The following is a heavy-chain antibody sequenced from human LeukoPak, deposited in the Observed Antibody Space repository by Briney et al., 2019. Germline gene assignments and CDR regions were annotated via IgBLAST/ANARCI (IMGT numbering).Heavy chain of an antibody. Sequence: SETLSLTCTVSGGSISSYYWSWIRQPPGKGLEWIGYIYYSGSTNYNPSLKSRVTISVDTSKNQFSLKLSSVTAADTAVYYCAKHSSSWQSYAFDIWGQGTVVTVSS. CDR2: IYYSGST. CDR1: GGSISSYY. V-gene: IGHV4-59*08. J-gene: IGHJ3*02. CDR3: AKHSSSWQSYAFDI. D-gene: IGHD6-13*01.